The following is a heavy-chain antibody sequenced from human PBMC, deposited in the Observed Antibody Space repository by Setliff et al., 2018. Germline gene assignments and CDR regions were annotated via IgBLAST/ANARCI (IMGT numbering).Heavy chain of an antibody. CDR1: GYSFTVFG. V-gene: IGHV1-18*01. Sequence: ASVKVSCKTSGYSFTVFGISWVRQAPGQGLEWMGWISPYYGITNYAQKFQGRVTMTTDASTNTAYMELRSLTSDDTAVYYCARDTCSLTSCQDDYFDYWGQGTLVTVSS. CDR2: ISPYYGIT. CDR3: ARDTCSLTSCQDDYFDY. D-gene: IGHD2-2*01. J-gene: IGHJ4*02.